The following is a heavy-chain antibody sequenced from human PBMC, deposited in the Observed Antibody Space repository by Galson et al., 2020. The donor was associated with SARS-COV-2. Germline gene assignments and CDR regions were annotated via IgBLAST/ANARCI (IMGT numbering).Heavy chain of an antibody. CDR2: ISGSGRST. V-gene: IGHV3-23*01. D-gene: IGHD2-21*02. CDR1: GITFRSYA. J-gene: IGHJ6*03. Sequence: GESLKISCAASGITFRSYAMSWVRKAPGKGLEWLPVISGSGRSTYYADSVKGRFTISRDNSKNTLYLTLNSMRAEDTAVYYCAKERLWFGWAGSCVGDDYIDVWGEGATVAGSS. CDR3: AKERLWFGWAGSCVGDDYIDV.